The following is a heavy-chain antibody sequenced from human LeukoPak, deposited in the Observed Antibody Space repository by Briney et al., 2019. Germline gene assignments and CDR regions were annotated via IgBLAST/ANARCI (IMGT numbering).Heavy chain of an antibody. V-gene: IGHV3-48*03. Sequence: GGSLRLSCAASGFTFSSYEMNWVRQAQGKGLERVSYMSSGGATVYYADCGEGRLTISRDNAKNSLYLKMNSLRAEDTAVYYCARRGNTAMDFDYWGQGTLVTVSS. CDR1: GFTFSSYE. CDR3: ARRGNTAMDFDY. J-gene: IGHJ4*02. D-gene: IGHD5-18*01. CDR2: MSSGGATV.